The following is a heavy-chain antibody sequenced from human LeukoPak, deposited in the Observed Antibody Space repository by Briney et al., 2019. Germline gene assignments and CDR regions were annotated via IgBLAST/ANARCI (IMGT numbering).Heavy chain of an antibody. Sequence: PSETLSLTCTVSGDSISTGDYYWSWIRQSPGKGLEWIGYIYYSGSTYYNLSLKSRVTISVDTSKNQFSLKLSSVTAADTAVYYCARDIGSSGCDYWGQGTLVTVSS. CDR3: ARDIGSSGCDY. CDR1: GDSISTGDYY. D-gene: IGHD6-19*01. J-gene: IGHJ4*02. V-gene: IGHV4-30-4*01. CDR2: IYYSGST.